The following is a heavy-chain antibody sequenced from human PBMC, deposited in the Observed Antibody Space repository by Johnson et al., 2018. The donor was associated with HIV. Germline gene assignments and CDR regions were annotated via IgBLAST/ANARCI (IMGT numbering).Heavy chain of an antibody. D-gene: IGHD6-6*01. CDR1: GFRFSSYW. Sequence: VQLVESGGGLVQPGGSLRLSCTVSGFRFSSYWMTWVRQAPGKGLEWVANIKHDGTEKHYVDSLKGRFTISRDNSKNTLFLQMGSLRLEDTAVYYCATLSLIAAPDPFDIWGQGTMVTASS. V-gene: IGHV3-7*02. CDR3: ATLSLIAAPDPFDI. CDR2: IKHDGTEK. J-gene: IGHJ3*02.